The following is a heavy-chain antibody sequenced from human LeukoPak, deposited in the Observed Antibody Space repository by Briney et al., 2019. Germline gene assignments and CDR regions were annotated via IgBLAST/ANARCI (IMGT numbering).Heavy chain of an antibody. Sequence: ASVKVSCKASGYTFTDYLIHWVRQAPGQGLEWMGCTVPNSGGTNFAQRFQGRITMARDTSISTAFMELNSLSSDDAAIYYCARELSGSDGGFDYWGQGTLVTVSS. V-gene: IGHV1-2*02. J-gene: IGHJ4*02. CDR2: TVPNSGGT. CDR3: ARELSGSDGGFDY. D-gene: IGHD1-26*01. CDR1: GYTFTDYL.